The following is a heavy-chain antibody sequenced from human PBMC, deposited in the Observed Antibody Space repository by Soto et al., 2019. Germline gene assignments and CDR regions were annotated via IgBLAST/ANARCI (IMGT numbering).Heavy chain of an antibody. D-gene: IGHD2-15*01. V-gene: IGHV3-23*01. Sequence: EVQLLESGGGLVQPGGSLRLSCAASGSTFSTVAMSWVRQAPGKGLEWVSGISSSGGTTYYADSVNGRFSISRDNFKNTLYLQMNYLSAEDPATYFAMGRYFYSSSLMDVWGKGTTVTVSS. CDR2: ISSSGGTT. CDR3: MGRYFYSSSLMDV. J-gene: IGHJ6*03. CDR1: GSTFSTVA.